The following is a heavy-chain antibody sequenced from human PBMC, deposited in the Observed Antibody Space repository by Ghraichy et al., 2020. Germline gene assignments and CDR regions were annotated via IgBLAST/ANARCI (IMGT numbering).Heavy chain of an antibody. CDR2: IYYSGST. D-gene: IGHD1-26*01. J-gene: IGHJ4*02. V-gene: IGHV4-59*01. CDR3: ARLVGATPASSNQQDY. Sequence: SETLSLTCTVSGGSISSYYWSWIRQPPGKGLEWIGYIYYSGSTNYNPSLMSRVTISVDTSKNQFSLNLSSVTAADTAVYYCARLVGATPASSNQQDYWGQGTLVTVSS. CDR1: GGSISSYY.